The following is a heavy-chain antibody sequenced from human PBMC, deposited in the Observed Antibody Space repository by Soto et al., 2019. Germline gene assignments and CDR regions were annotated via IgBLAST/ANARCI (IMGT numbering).Heavy chain of an antibody. CDR3: ATVRFLEWLPTLCY. Sequence: ASVKVSCKASGYTFTSYAMHWVRQAPGQRLEWMGWINAGNGNTKYSQKFQGRVTITRDTSASTAYMELSSMRSEDTAVYYCATVRFLEWLPTLCYWGQGTLVTVSS. V-gene: IGHV1-3*01. CDR1: GYTFTSYA. J-gene: IGHJ4*02. D-gene: IGHD3-3*01. CDR2: INAGNGNT.